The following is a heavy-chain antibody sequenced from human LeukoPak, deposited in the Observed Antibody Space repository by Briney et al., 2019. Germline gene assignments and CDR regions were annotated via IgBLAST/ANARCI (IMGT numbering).Heavy chain of an antibody. D-gene: IGHD1-26*01. Sequence: GGSLRLSCAASGFTFSGYWLSWVRQAPGTGLEWVANINQDGSEKYHVDSVEGRFTISRDNAKNSLYLQMNSLRAEDTAVYYCTRGGASRPDYWGQGTLVTVSS. CDR2: INQDGSEK. J-gene: IGHJ4*02. CDR3: TRGGASRPDY. CDR1: GFTFSGYW. V-gene: IGHV3-7*04.